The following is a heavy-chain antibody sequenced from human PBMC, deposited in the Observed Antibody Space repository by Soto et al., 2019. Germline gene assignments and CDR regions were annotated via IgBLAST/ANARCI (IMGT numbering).Heavy chain of an antibody. CDR1: GGSISSGGYS. CDR3: ARRLYYDSSGFEGGGMDV. Sequence: SETLSLTCAVSGGSISSGGYSWSWIRQPPGKGLEWIGYIYHSGSTYYNPSLKSRVTISVDRSKNQFSLKLSSVTAADTAVYYCARRLYYDSSGFEGGGMDVWGQGTTVTVSS. J-gene: IGHJ6*02. D-gene: IGHD3-22*01. V-gene: IGHV4-30-2*01. CDR2: IYHSGST.